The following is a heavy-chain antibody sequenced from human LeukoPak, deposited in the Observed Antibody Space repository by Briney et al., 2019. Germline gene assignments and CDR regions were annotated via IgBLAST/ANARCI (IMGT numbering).Heavy chain of an antibody. V-gene: IGHV3-23*01. CDR3: AKPMEDIVVVPPPNPLLDYYYYYGLDV. CDR2: ITGSGDNT. D-gene: IGHD2-2*01. CDR1: GFTFSSHA. Sequence: PSGGSLRLSCAASGFTFSSHAMIWVRQAPGKGLEWVSAITGSGDNTYYSDAVKGRFTISRDNSMDTLWLQMSSLRAEDTAVYYCAKPMEDIVVVPPPNPLLDYYYYYGLDVWGQGTTVTVSS. J-gene: IGHJ6*02.